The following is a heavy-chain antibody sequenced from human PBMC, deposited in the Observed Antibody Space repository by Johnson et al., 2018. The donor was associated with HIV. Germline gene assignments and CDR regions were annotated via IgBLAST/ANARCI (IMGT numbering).Heavy chain of an antibody. CDR1: GFTVSSNY. D-gene: IGHD6-13*01. V-gene: IGHV3-66*01. J-gene: IGHJ3*02. CDR2: IYSGGTI. CDR3: AKDWAYSSSWYDEGLAFDI. Sequence: EVQLVESGGGLVQPGGSLRLSCAASGFTVSSNYMSWVRQAPGKGLELVSVIYSGGTIYYADSVKGRFTISRDNAKNSLYLQMNSLRAEDTAVYYCAKDWAYSSSWYDEGLAFDIWGQGTMVTVSS.